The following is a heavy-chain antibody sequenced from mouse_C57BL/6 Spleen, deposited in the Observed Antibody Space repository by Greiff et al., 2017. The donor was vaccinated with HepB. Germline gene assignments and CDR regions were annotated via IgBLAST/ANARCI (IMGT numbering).Heavy chain of an antibody. J-gene: IGHJ1*03. CDR3: ARRNYYGSSYFWYFDV. CDR1: GFTFSDYG. V-gene: IGHV5-17*01. CDR2: ISSGSSTI. D-gene: IGHD1-1*01. Sequence: DVKLVESGGGLVKPGGSLKLSCAASGFTFSDYGMHWVRQAPEKGLEWVAYISSGSSTIYYADTVKGRFTISRDNAKNTLFLQMTSLRSEDTAMYYCARRNYYGSSYFWYFDVWGTGTTVTVSS.